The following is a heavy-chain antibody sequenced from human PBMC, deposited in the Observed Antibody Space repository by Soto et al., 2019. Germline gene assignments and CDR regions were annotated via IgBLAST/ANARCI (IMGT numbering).Heavy chain of an antibody. CDR3: AHRVLRTVFGLVTTTAIYFDF. CDR2: IYWDDDK. CDR1: GFSLTTSGVG. Sequence: QITLNESGPTVVRPTETLTLTCRFSGFSLTTSGVGVGWIRQSPGKAPEWLALIYWDDDKRYSASLKSRLPIPHDTSKNQVVLTVSDLDPTDTATYYCAHRVLRTVFGLVTTTAIYFDFWGQGTPVAVSS. V-gene: IGHV2-5*02. D-gene: IGHD3-3*01. J-gene: IGHJ4*02.